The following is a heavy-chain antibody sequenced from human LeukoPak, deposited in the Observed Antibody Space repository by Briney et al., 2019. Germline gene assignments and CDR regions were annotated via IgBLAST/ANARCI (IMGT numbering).Heavy chain of an antibody. CDR2: INPNSGGT. J-gene: IGHJ5*02. CDR1: GYTFTGYY. CDR3: ARGRPSTNRNNINWFDP. D-gene: IGHD2/OR15-2a*01. V-gene: IGHV1-2*06. Sequence: ASVKVSCKASGYTFTGYYMHWVRQAPGQGLEWMVRINPNSGGTNYAQKFQGRVTMTRDTSISTAYMELSRLRSDDTAVYYCARGRPSTNRNNINWFDPWGQGTLVTVSS.